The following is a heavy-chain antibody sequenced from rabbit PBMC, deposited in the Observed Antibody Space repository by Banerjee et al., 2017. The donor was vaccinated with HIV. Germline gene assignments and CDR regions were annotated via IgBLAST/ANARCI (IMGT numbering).Heavy chain of an antibody. CDR3: ARSYAGYADTSLNL. CDR2: IYTGDGNT. V-gene: IGHV1S40*01. J-gene: IGHJ4*01. D-gene: IGHD4-2*01. Sequence: QSLEESGGDLVKPGASLTLTCTASGFSFSGSQYMCWVRQAPGKGLEWIACIYTGDGNTYYASWAKGRFTISKTSSTTVTLQMTTLTAADTATYFCARSYAGYADTSLNLWGPGTLVTVS. CDR1: GFSFSGSQY.